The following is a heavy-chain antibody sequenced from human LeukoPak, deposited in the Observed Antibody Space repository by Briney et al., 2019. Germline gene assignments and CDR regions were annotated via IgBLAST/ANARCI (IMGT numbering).Heavy chain of an antibody. V-gene: IGHV6-1*01. CDR2: TYYRSKLYN. CDR3: AREKHCSGGSCYDAFDI. J-gene: IGHJ3*02. Sequence: SQTLSLTCAISGDSFSSNSAAWNWLRQSPSRGLEWLGRTYYRSKLYNDYAVSVKSLITITPDTSKNQFSLQLNSVTPEDTAVYYCAREKHCSGGSCYDAFDIWGQGTMVTVSS. CDR1: GDSFSSNSAA. D-gene: IGHD2-15*01.